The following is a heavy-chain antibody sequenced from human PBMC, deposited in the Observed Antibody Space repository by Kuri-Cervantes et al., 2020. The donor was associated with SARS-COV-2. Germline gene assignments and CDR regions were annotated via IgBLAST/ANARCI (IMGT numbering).Heavy chain of an antibody. CDR2: ISGDGVIT. CDR3: AREATIAGAGSLDY. J-gene: IGHJ4*02. CDR1: GFTFDDYA. Sequence: LSLTCAASGFTFDDYAVHWVRQAPGKGLEWVSLISGDGVITYYADSVKGRFTISRDNAKNSLYLQMNSLRAEDTAVYYCAREATIAGAGSLDYWGQGTLVTVSS. D-gene: IGHD6-19*01. V-gene: IGHV3-43*02.